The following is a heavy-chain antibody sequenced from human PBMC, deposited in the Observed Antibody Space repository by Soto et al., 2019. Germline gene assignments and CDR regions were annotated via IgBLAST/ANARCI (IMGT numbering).Heavy chain of an antibody. D-gene: IGHD4-17*01. Sequence: QVQLQQWGAGLLKPSETLSLTCAVYGGSFSGYYWSWIRQPPGKGLEWIGEINHSGSTNYNPSLKSRVTISVDTSKNQFSLKLSSVTAADTAVYYCARVGSTAHIDYWGQGTLVTVSS. V-gene: IGHV4-34*01. CDR1: GGSFSGYY. CDR3: ARVGSTAHIDY. CDR2: INHSGST. J-gene: IGHJ4*02.